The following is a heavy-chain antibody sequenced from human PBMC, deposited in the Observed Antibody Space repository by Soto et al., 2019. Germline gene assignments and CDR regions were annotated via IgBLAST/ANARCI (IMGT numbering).Heavy chain of an antibody. J-gene: IGHJ5*02. CDR3: ARDTRGYSYNNWFDP. CDR2: ISGSGGGT. Sequence: GGSLRLSCAASGFTFSGYAMSWVRQPPGEALEWVSGISGSGGGTYYADSVKGRFTISRDNSKNTLYLQMNSLRDEDTAVYYCARDTRGYSYNNWFDPWGQGTLVTVSS. CDR1: GFTFSGYA. D-gene: IGHD5-18*01. V-gene: IGHV3-23*01.